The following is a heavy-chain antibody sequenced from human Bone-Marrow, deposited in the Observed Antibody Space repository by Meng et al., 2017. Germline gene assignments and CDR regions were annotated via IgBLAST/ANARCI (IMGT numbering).Heavy chain of an antibody. CDR1: GYTFNNYC. J-gene: IGHJ4*02. Sequence: ASVKVSCKTSGYTFNNYCISWVRQAPGQGLEWMGWISAYNGNANYEQKLQGRVTMTRDTSTSTAYMELRSLRSDDTAIYYCARDRERFLGGTAVDFWGQGTLVTVSS. D-gene: IGHD3-3*01. CDR2: ISAYNGNA. CDR3: ARDRERFLGGTAVDF. V-gene: IGHV1-18*04.